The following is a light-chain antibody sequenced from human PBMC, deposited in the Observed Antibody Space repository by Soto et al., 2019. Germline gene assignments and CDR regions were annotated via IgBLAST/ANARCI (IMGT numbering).Light chain of an antibody. CDR2: AAS. CDR3: QQSYSTPPLT. Sequence: DIQMTQSPSSLSASVGDRVTITCRASQSISSYLNCYQQKPGKAPKLLIYAASSLKSGVPSRFSGSGSGTDFTLTISRLQPEDFATYYCQQSYSTPPLTFGGGTKVDIK. V-gene: IGKV1-39*01. J-gene: IGKJ4*01. CDR1: QSISSY.